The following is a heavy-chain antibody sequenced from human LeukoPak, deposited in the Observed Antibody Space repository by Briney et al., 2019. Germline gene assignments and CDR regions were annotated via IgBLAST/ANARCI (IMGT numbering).Heavy chain of an antibody. V-gene: IGHV1-18*04. CDR2: ISGYNGNT. CDR1: GYTFINYG. D-gene: IGHD5-12*01. CDR3: ARVSTNSRVGGYDPQWYFDL. Sequence: ALVKVSYKASGYTFINYGFTWVRQAPGQGLEWMGWISGYNGNTNYLQKFQGRVTMTTDTSTNTVYMELRSLSSDDTAVYYCARVSTNSRVGGYDPQWYFDLWGRGTLVTVSS. J-gene: IGHJ2*01.